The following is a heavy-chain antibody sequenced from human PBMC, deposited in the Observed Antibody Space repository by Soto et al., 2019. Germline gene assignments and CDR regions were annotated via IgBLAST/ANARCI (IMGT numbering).Heavy chain of an antibody. Sequence: SVKVSCKASGGTFSSYAISWVRQAPGQGLEWMGGIIPIFGTANYAQKFQGRVTITADESTSTAYMELSSLRSEDTAVYYCARVRKGSDGYNSYFDYWGQGTLVTVSS. CDR2: IIPIFGTA. J-gene: IGHJ4*02. CDR3: ARVRKGSDGYNSYFDY. CDR1: GGTFSSYA. D-gene: IGHD5-12*01. V-gene: IGHV1-69*13.